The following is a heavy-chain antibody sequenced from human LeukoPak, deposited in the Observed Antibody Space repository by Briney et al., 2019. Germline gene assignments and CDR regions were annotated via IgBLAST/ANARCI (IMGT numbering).Heavy chain of an antibody. J-gene: IGHJ6*02. CDR1: GGTFSGYY. V-gene: IGHV4-34*01. D-gene: IGHD6-6*01. Sequence: SETLSLTCAVYGGTFSGYYWTWIRQPPGRGLEWIGEINHSGSTTYNPSLKSRVTISVDKSKNQCSLKLSAVTAADTAVYYCASEYYYYDKDVWGQGTTVTVSS. CDR3: ASEYYYYDKDV. CDR2: INHSGST.